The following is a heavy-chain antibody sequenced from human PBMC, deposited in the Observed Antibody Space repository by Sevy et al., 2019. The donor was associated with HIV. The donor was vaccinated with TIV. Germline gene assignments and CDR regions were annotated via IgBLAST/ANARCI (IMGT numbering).Heavy chain of an antibody. CDR1: GFTFSSYD. D-gene: IGHD1-26*01. J-gene: IGHJ3*02. CDR3: AKDRVWELGDAFDI. V-gene: IGHV3-48*03. CDR2: ISSSGSSI. Sequence: GGSLRLSCTASGFTFSSYDMNWVRQAPGKGLEWVSKISSSGSSIYYADSVKGRFTISRDNSKNTLYLQMNSLRAEDTAIYYCAKDRVWELGDAFDIWGQGQWSPSPQ.